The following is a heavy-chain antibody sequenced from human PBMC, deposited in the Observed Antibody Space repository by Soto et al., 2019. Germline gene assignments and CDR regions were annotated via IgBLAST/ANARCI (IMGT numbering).Heavy chain of an antibody. Sequence: QVQLVQSGAEVKKPGASVKVSCKASGYTFTGYYMHWVRQAPGQGLEWMGWINPNSGGTNYAQKFQGWVNMTRDTSISTAYVELSRLRSDDTAVYYCAREAAAGTDYYYYGMDVWGQGTTVTVSS. CDR1: GYTFTGYY. CDR3: AREAAAGTDYYYYGMDV. J-gene: IGHJ6*02. D-gene: IGHD6-13*01. V-gene: IGHV1-2*04. CDR2: INPNSGGT.